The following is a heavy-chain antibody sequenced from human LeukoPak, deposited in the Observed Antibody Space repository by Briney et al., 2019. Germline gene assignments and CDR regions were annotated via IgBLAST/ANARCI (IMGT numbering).Heavy chain of an antibody. CDR2: ISSSGNTI. J-gene: IGHJ4*02. CDR1: GFTFSSYE. D-gene: IGHD6-19*01. V-gene: IGHV3-48*03. CDR3: ARDAPSVAVAAFAELFDD. Sequence: PGGSLTLSCAAAGFTFSSYEMSWVRQAPGKGREWVSYISSSGNTIYYGDSVKERFHISRDNAKNSLYLQMNSPRAEDTAVYYCARDAPSVAVAAFAELFDDGGQGTLVTVPS.